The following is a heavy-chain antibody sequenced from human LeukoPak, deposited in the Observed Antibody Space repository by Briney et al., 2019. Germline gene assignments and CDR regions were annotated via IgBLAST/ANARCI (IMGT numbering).Heavy chain of an antibody. Sequence: KPSETLSLTCAVSGGSISSSNWWSWVRQPPGKGLEWIGEIYHSGSTNYNPSLKSRVTISVDKSKNQFSLKLSSVTAADTAVYYCARAHCSSTSCYCFDYWGQGTLVTVSS. J-gene: IGHJ4*02. CDR3: ARAHCSSTSCYCFDY. CDR1: GGSISSSNW. V-gene: IGHV4-4*02. D-gene: IGHD2-2*01. CDR2: IYHSGST.